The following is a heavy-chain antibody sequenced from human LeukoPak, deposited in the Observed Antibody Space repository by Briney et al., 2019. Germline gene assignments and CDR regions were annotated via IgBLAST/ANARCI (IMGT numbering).Heavy chain of an antibody. CDR2: ISSDGGNT. J-gene: IGHJ6*03. V-gene: IGHV3-74*01. Sequence: PGGSLRLSCAASGFTFSTYWMHWVRQAPGKGLVWVSRISSDGGNTLYADSVKGRFTISRDNINDTMYLQMDSLRGEDTAVYYCAREWELCGAYYMDVWGKGTTVTVSS. CDR1: GFTFSTYW. CDR3: AREWELCGAYYMDV. D-gene: IGHD1-26*01.